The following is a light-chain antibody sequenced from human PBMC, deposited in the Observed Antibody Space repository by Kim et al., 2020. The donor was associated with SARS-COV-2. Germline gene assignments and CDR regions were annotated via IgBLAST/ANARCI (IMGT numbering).Light chain of an antibody. Sequence: QSVLTQPPSVSGAPGQRVTISCTGSSSNIVSIYDVHWYQQLPGTAPKVLIYGNNNRPSGVPDRFSGSKSGTSASLAITGLQAEDEADYYCQSYDSSLSAWVFGGGTQLTVL. CDR1: SSNIVSIYD. CDR3: QSYDSSLSAWV. CDR2: GNN. V-gene: IGLV1-40*01. J-gene: IGLJ2*01.